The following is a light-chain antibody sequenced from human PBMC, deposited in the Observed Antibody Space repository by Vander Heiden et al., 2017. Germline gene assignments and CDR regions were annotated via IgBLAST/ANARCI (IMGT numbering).Light chain of an antibody. J-gene: IGKJ1*01. CDR3: QQYYSTPLT. CDR1: QSVLYSSNNKNY. V-gene: IGKV4-1*01. Sequence: DIVMTQSPDPLAVSLGERATIHCKSSQSVLYSSNNKNYLAWYQQKPGQPPKLLIYWASTRESGVPDRCSGSGSGTDFTLTISSLQAEDVAVYYCQQYYSTPLTFGQGTKVEIK. CDR2: WAS.